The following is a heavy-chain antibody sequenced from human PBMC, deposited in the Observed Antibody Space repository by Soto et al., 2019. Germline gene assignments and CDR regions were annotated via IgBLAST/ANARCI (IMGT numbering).Heavy chain of an antibody. CDR3: ARDYSGSWYNWFDP. CDR2: ISAYNGNT. V-gene: IGHV1-18*04. CDR1: GYTFTSYG. Sequence: GASVKVSCKASGYTFTSYGISWVRQAPGQGLEWMGWISAYNGNTNYAQKLQGRVTMTTDTSTSTAYMELRSLRSDDTAVYYCARDYSGSWYNWFDPWGQGTLVTVSS. D-gene: IGHD6-13*01. J-gene: IGHJ5*02.